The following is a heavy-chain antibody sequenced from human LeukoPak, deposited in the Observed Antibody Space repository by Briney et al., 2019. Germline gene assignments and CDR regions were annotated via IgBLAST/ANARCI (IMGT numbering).Heavy chain of an antibody. J-gene: IGHJ4*02. D-gene: IGHD1-26*01. CDR2: IIPILGIA. CDR3: ARVNRVGATRIVDY. Sequence: SVKVSCKASGGTFSSYAISWVRQAPGQGLEWMGRIIPILGIANYAQKFQGRVTITADKSTSTAYMELSSLRSEDTAVYYCARVNRVGATRIVDYWGQGTLVTVSS. CDR1: GGTFSSYA. V-gene: IGHV1-69*04.